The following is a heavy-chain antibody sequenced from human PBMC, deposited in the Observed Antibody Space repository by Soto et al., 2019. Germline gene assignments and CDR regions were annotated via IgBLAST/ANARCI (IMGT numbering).Heavy chain of an antibody. V-gene: IGHV2-26*04. CDR3: ASTYSASCYWFDP. CDR2: IFSNDEK. Sequence: QVTVKESGPVLVKPTETLTLTCTVSGFSFSNAGLGVSWIRQPPGKALEWLAHIFSNDEKSYSTSLKSRLTISKDTSKSQVVLIMTNMDPVDTATYYCASTYSASCYWFDPLGQGTLVTVSS. D-gene: IGHD6-13*01. CDR1: GFSFSNAGLG. J-gene: IGHJ5*02.